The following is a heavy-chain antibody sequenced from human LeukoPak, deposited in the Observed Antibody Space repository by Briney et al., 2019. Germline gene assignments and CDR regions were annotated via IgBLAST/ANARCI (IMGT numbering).Heavy chain of an antibody. V-gene: IGHV3-71*01. D-gene: IGHD3-3*01. J-gene: IGHJ4*02. CDR1: GFTFSDYY. CDR2: IRSKPYGGTT. Sequence: PGGSLRLSCAASGFTFSDYYMSWIRQAPGKGLEWVGFIRSKPYGGTTEYAASVKGRFTISRDDSKGVAYLQMSSLRADDTAVYFCTRGPAWDADLWGGLDYWGQGALVSVSS. CDR3: TRGPAWDADLWGGLDY.